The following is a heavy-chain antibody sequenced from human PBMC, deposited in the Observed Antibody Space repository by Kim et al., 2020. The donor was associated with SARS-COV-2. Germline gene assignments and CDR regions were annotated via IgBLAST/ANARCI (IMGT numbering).Heavy chain of an antibody. Sequence: GGSLRLSCSASGFTFSSYAMHWVRQAPGKGLEYVSAISSNGGSTYYADSVKGRFTISRDNSKNTLYLQMSSLRAEDTAVYYCVKTPVEPMIDYWSQGTLVTVSS. J-gene: IGHJ4*02. CDR3: VKTPVEPMIDY. V-gene: IGHV3-64D*06. CDR1: GFTFSSYA. CDR2: ISSNGGST. D-gene: IGHD6-19*01.